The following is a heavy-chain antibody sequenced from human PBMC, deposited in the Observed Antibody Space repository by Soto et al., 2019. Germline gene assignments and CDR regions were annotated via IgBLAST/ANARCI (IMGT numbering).Heavy chain of an antibody. CDR1: GGTFSSYA. J-gene: IGHJ6*02. CDR3: ARAKMSGWSSWYISNYYYYYGMDV. V-gene: IGHV1-69*13. Sequence: SVKVSCKASGGTFSSYAISWVRQAPGQGLEWMGGIIPIFGTANYAQKFQGRVTITADESTSTAYMELSSLRSEDTAVYYCARAKMSGWSSWYISNYYYYYGMDVWGQGTTVTVSS. CDR2: IIPIFGTA. D-gene: IGHD6-13*01.